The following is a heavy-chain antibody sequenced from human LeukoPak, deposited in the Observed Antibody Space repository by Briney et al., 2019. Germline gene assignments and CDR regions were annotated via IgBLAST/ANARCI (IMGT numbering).Heavy chain of an antibody. D-gene: IGHD1-14*01. CDR3: VRGRTSFDP. CDR2: INSDGSST. Sequence: GGSLRLSCAASGFTFRSYWMHWVRQAPGKGLVWVSRINSDGSSTTYADSVKGRFTISRDNAKNTLYLQMNSLRAEDTVVYYCVRGRTSFDPWGQGTLVTVSS. J-gene: IGHJ5*02. V-gene: IGHV3-74*01. CDR1: GFTFRSYW.